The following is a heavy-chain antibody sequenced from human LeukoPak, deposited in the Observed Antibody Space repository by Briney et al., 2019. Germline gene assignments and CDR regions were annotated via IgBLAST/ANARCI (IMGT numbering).Heavy chain of an antibody. CDR3: ARDVDRSGYYAPKYLQH. V-gene: IGHV3-21*01. CDR2: ISSSSSYI. Sequence: GGSLRLSCAASGFTFSSYSMNWVRQAPGKGLEWVSSISSSSSYIYYADSVKGRFTISRDNSKNTLYLQMNSLRAEDTAVYYCARDVDRSGYYAPKYLQHWGQGTLVTVSS. D-gene: IGHD3-22*01. J-gene: IGHJ1*01. CDR1: GFTFSSYS.